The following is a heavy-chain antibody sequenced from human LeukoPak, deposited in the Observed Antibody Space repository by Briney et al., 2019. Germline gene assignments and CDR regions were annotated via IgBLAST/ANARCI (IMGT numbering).Heavy chain of an antibody. D-gene: IGHD2-2*01. CDR3: ARETGTPETNIVVVPAAIPYGMDV. V-gene: IGHV3-53*01. CDR1: GFIVSSHY. Sequence: GGSLRLSCVASGFIVSSHYMTWVRQAPGKGLEWVSVIYSDGSTYYTDSVKGRFTISRDNAKNSLYLQMNSLRAEDTAVYYCARETGTPETNIVVVPAAIPYGMDVWGQGTTVTVSS. CDR2: IYSDGST. J-gene: IGHJ6*02.